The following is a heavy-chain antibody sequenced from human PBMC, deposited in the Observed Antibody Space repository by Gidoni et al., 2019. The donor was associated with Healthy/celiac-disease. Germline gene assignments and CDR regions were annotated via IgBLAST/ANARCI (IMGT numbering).Heavy chain of an antibody. CDR2: GST. Sequence: GSTYYNPSLKSRVTISVDTSKNQFSLKLSSVTAADTAVYYWARAGGGYYGSGSYGIDYWGQGTLVTVSS. D-gene: IGHD3-10*01. V-gene: IGHV4-31*02. CDR3: ARAGGGYYGSGSYGIDY. J-gene: IGHJ4*02.